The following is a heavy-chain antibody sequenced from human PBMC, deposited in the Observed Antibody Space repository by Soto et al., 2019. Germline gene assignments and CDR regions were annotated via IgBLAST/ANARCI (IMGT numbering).Heavy chain of an antibody. D-gene: IGHD3-10*01. CDR2: ISWDGGST. J-gene: IGHJ4*02. CDR1: GFTFDDYT. V-gene: IGHV3-43*01. Sequence: EVQLVESGGVVVQPGGSLRLSCAASGFTFDDYTMHWVRQAPGKGLEWVSLISWDGGSTYYADSVKGRFTISRDNSKNSLYLQMNSLRTEDTALYYCAKDISPMVLGVIITGIDYWGQGTLVTVSS. CDR3: AKDISPMVLGVIITGIDY.